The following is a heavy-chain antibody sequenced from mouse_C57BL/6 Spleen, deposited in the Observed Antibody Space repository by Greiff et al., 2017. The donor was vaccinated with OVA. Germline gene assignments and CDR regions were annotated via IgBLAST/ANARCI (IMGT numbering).Heavy chain of an antibody. CDR3: AGHDESSYGSTYYAMEY. D-gene: IGHD1-1*01. CDR1: GYTFAEYT. CDR2: FYPGSGSI. Sequence: QVQLKESGAELVKPGASVKLSCKASGYTFAEYTIHWVKQRSGQGLEWIGWFYPGSGSIKYNEKFKDKATLTADKSSSTVYMELSRLTSEDSAVYFCAGHDESSYGSTYYAMEYWGQGTSVTVSS. V-gene: IGHV1-62-2*01. J-gene: IGHJ4*01.